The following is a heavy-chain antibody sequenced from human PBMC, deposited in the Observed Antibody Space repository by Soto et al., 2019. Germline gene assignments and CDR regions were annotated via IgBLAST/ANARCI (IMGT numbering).Heavy chain of an antibody. D-gene: IGHD7-27*01. CDR3: AKDLGNWGSAEYFLHDAFDI. V-gene: IGHV3-23*01. J-gene: IGHJ3*02. CDR1: GFTFSSYA. Sequence: EVQLLESGGGLVQPGGSLRLSCAASGFTFSSYAMSWVRQAPGKGLEWVSAISGSGGSTYYADSVKGRFTISRDNSKNTLYLQMNSLRAEDTAVYYCAKDLGNWGSAEYFLHDAFDIWGQGTMVTVSS. CDR2: ISGSGGST.